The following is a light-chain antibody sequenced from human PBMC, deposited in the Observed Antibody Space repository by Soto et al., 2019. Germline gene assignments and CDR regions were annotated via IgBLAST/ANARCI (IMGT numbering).Light chain of an antibody. CDR2: GAS. V-gene: IGKV3-15*01. J-gene: IGKJ5*01. Sequence: EILMAPSPSTLSVYPVAIATPSRRAGQNIHTNLAWYQQKPGQAPRLLFYGASTGATGLPARFSGSGSGTEFTLTINSLQAEDCAVYYCQQYYNWPRTFGQGTRLEIK. CDR1: QNIHTN. CDR3: QQYYNWPRT.